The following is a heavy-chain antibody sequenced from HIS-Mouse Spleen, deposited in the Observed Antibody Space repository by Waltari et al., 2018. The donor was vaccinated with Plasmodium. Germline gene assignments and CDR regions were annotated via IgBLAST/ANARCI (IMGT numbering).Heavy chain of an antibody. CDR1: GFTISRYG. Sequence: QVQLVESGGGVVQPGRSLRLSCAASGFTISRYGLHWGRQAPGKGLEWVAVISYDGSNKYYADSVKGRFTISRDNSKNTLYLQMNSLRAEDTAVYYCAKGSAGDPVDYWGQGTLVTVSS. V-gene: IGHV3-30*18. D-gene: IGHD7-27*01. J-gene: IGHJ4*02. CDR3: AKGSAGDPVDY. CDR2: ISYDGSNK.